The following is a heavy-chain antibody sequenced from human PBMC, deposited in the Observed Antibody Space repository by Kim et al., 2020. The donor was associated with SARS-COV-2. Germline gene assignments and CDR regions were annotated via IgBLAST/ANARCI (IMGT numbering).Heavy chain of an antibody. Sequence: GGSLRLSCAASGFTFSTQAMHWVRQAPGKGLEWLSFIWFDGSNIYYADSVKGRFTISRDNSKNTLYLQMNNLRAEDTAVYFCARDTSKGRYFDYWGQGTL. CDR1: GFTFSTQA. CDR2: IWFDGSNI. J-gene: IGHJ4*02. D-gene: IGHD1-20*01. V-gene: IGHV3-33*01. CDR3: ARDTSKGRYFDY.